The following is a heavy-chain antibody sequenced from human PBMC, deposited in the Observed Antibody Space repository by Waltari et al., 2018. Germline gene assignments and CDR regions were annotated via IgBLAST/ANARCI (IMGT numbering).Heavy chain of an antibody. D-gene: IGHD2-21*01. CDR3: ARGGDHSASGNWA. Sequence: DVQLVESGVALIQPGAALRISCAASGFTFNNYWMHWVRQAPGKGLVWISRIDGDGTTTNYTDSVKGRFTISRDNAENTLYLQMSSLRVDDTAIYFCARGGDHSASGNWAWGQGTLVTVSS. CDR1: GFTFNNYW. J-gene: IGHJ5*02. CDR2: IDGDGTTT. V-gene: IGHV3-74*01.